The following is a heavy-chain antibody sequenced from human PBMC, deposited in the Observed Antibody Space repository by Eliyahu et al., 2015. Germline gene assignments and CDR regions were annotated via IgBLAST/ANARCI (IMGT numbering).Heavy chain of an antibody. CDR1: GFXFNTYG. J-gene: IGHJ6*02. CDR3: AKDITWNDGYYYGMDV. Sequence: QXXLVESGGGVVQPGXSLRLXCXAAGFXFNTYGIHWVRQAPGKGLEWVAVISFDGNNQFYADSVKGRFTISRDNSKNTLFLQMNSLRPEDTAVYYCAKDITWNDGYYYGMDVWGQETTVTVSS. D-gene: IGHD1-1*01. V-gene: IGHV3-30*18. CDR2: ISFDGNNQ.